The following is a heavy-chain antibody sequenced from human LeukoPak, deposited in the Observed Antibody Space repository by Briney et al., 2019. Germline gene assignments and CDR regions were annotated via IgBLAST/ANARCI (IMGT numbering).Heavy chain of an antibody. Sequence: SGPALVKPTQTLTLTCTFSGFSLSTSGMCVSWIRQPPGKALEWLARIDWDDDKYYSTSLKTRLTISKDTSKNQVVLTMTNMDPVDTATYYCARTVNYYDSSGYYPAWGYYYYYMDVWGKGTTVTVSS. D-gene: IGHD3-22*01. J-gene: IGHJ6*03. CDR2: IDWDDDK. V-gene: IGHV2-70*11. CDR3: ARTVNYYDSSGYYPAWGYYYYYMDV. CDR1: GFSLSTSGMC.